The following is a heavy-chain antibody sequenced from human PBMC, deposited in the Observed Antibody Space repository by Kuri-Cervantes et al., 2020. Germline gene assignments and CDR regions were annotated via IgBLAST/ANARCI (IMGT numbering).Heavy chain of an antibody. V-gene: IGHV3-74*01. CDR1: GFTFSSYS. CDR3: AVEKISGWYVEGIVDY. CDR2: INSDGSST. J-gene: IGHJ4*02. D-gene: IGHD6-19*01. Sequence: GESLKISCAASGFTFSSYSMNWVRQAPGKGLAWVSRINSDGSSTSYADSVKGRFTISRDNAKNTLYLQMNSLRAEDTAVYYCAVEKISGWYVEGIVDYWGQGTLVTVSS.